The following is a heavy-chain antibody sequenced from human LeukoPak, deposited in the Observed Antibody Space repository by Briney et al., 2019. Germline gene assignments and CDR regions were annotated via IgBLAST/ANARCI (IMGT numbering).Heavy chain of an antibody. CDR3: ARGGGLDV. CDR1: GFTFSTYW. V-gene: IGHV3-74*01. CDR2: INTDGSTT. Sequence: GGSLRLSCAASGFTFSTYWMHWVRQAPGKGLVWVSRINTDGSTTSYADSVKGRFTISRDNARNTLYLQMDRLRAEDTAVYFCARGGGLDVWGQGATVTVSS. J-gene: IGHJ6*02. D-gene: IGHD3-16*01.